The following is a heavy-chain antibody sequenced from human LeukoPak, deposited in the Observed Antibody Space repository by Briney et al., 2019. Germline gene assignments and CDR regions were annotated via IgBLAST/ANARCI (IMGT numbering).Heavy chain of an antibody. CDR1: GYTLTELS. CDR3: ATVKVGATNYYFDY. CDR2: FDPEDGET. Sequence: GASVKVSCKVSGYTLTELSMHWGRQAPGKGLEWMGGFDPEDGETIYAQKFQGRVTMTEDTSTDTAYMELSSLRSEDTAVYYCATVKVGATNYYFDYWGQGTLVTVSS. V-gene: IGHV1-24*01. J-gene: IGHJ4*02. D-gene: IGHD1-26*01.